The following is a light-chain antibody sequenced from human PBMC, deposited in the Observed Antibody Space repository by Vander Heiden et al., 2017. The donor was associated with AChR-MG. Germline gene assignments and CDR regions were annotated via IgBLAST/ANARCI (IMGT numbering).Light chain of an antibody. CDR3: GAWDSNLSAWI. V-gene: IGLV1-51*01. Sequence: QSALTPPPSVSPPPGHKVTIPCAGSSPHIWDKGVSWFQQLPGTAPKLLIHDNYERPSGIPDRFSGSKSGTSATLGITGLQTGDEAYYYCGAWDSNLSAWIFGGGTKLTVL. CDR1: SPHIWDKG. J-gene: IGLJ2*01. CDR2: DNY.